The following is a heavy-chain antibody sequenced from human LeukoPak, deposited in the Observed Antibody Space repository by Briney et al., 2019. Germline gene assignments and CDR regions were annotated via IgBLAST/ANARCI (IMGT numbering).Heavy chain of an antibody. Sequence: PGGSLRLSCAASGFTFDDYGMSWVRQAPGKGLEWVSLISWDGGSTYYADSVKGRFTISRDNSKNSLYLQMNSLRTEDTALYYCAKGGPAVADQYYYYGMDVWGQGTTVTVSS. D-gene: IGHD6-19*01. J-gene: IGHJ6*02. CDR2: ISWDGGST. CDR3: AKGGPAVADQYYYYGMDV. CDR1: GFTFDDYG. V-gene: IGHV3-43*02.